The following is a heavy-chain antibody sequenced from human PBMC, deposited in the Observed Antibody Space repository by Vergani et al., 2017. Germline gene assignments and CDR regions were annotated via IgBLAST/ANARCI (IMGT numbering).Heavy chain of an antibody. CDR2: VNSNTGGT. D-gene: IGHD3-10*01. V-gene: IGHV1-2*02. J-gene: IGHJ6*02. CDR1: GYTFTAYQ. Sequence: QVHLVQSGGELKKPGASVKVSCQASGYTFTAYQMHWVRQAPGQGLEWMGWVNSNTGGTSYAQKFQGRVTMTRAASSNTVHMELTSLTSDDSAVYYCARLRWSGESTYGMDVWGQGTTVTVS. CDR3: ARLRWSGESTYGMDV.